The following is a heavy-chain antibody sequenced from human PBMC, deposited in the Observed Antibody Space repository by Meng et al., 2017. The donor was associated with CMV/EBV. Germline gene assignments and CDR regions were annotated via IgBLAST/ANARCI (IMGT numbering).Heavy chain of an antibody. CDR1: GFTFSSYS. V-gene: IGHV3-21*01. CDR2: ISSSSSYI. CDR3: ARLPGTGSGDKDV. Sequence: GESLKISCAASGFTFSSYSMNWVRQAPGKGLEWVSFISSSSSYIYYADSVKGRFTISRDNAKNSLYLQMNSLRAEDTAVYYCARLPGTGSGDKDVWGQGTTVTVSS. D-gene: IGHD3-10*01. J-gene: IGHJ6*02.